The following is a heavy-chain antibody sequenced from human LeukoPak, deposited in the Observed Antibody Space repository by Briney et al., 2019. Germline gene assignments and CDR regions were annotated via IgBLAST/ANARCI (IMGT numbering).Heavy chain of an antibody. CDR2: ISGSGGST. J-gene: IGHJ4*02. CDR1: GFIFSSYA. CDR3: AKQSAGSAAWYSLHYDF. D-gene: IGHD6-13*01. V-gene: IGHV3-23*01. Sequence: GGSLRLSCAASGFIFSSYAMSWVRQAPGKGLEWVSAISGSGGSTYYADSVKGRFTISRDNSKNTLYLQMNGLRAEDTAVYFCAKQSAGSAAWYSLHYDFWGQGTLVTVSS.